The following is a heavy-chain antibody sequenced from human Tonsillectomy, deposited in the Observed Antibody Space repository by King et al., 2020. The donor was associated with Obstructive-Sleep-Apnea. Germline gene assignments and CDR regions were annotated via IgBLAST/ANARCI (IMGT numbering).Heavy chain of an antibody. J-gene: IGHJ2*01. Sequence: VQLVESGGGLVLPGGSLRVSCAASGFTVSINYISWVRHVQGKGLALVSVFYSGGSTYYAASVTGRLTISRDISNNTLYLQMNILRAEDTAVYYCARAPFIWTDYEQSWYFDLWGRGTLVTVSS. CDR2: FYSGGST. CDR1: GFTVSINY. D-gene: IGHD3/OR15-3a*01. V-gene: IGHV3-66*01. CDR3: ARAPFIWTDYEQSWYFDL.